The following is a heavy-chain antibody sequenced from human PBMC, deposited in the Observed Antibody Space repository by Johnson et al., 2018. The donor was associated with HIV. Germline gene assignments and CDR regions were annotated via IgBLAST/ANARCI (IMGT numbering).Heavy chain of an antibody. CDR3: ARKVSGAFDI. Sequence: NIKQDGSEKYYVDSVKGRFTISRDNSKNTLYLQMNSLRAEDTAVYYCARKVSGAFDIWGQGTMVTVSS. CDR2: IKQDGSEK. J-gene: IGHJ3*02. V-gene: IGHV3-7*03. D-gene: IGHD1-14*01.